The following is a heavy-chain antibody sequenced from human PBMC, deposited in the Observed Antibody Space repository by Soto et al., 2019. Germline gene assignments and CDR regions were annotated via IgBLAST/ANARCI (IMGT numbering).Heavy chain of an antibody. CDR3: AKDIAAAGRGFYFDY. V-gene: IGHV3-9*01. CDR1: GFTFDDYA. CDR2: ISWNSGSI. Sequence: EVQLVESGGGLVQPGRSLRLSCAASGFTFDDYAMHWVRQAPGKGLEWVSGISWNSGSIGYADSVKGRFTISRDNAKNSLYLKMNSLRAEDTALYYCAKDIAAAGRGFYFDYWGQGTLVTVSS. J-gene: IGHJ4*02. D-gene: IGHD6-13*01.